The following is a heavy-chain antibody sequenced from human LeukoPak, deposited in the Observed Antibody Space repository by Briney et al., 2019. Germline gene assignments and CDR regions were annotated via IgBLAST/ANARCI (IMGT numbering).Heavy chain of an antibody. Sequence: ASVTVSCTASGYTFTDCYIHWVRHAPGQGLEWMGRINSSSGGANYARKFQGRVTMTMDTSISTAYMEQRRLRSDDAAVYYCARVRFGELAFDYWGQGTLVTVSS. V-gene: IGHV1-2*06. CDR3: ARVRFGELAFDY. CDR2: INSSSGGA. J-gene: IGHJ4*02. CDR1: GYTFTDCY. D-gene: IGHD3-10*01.